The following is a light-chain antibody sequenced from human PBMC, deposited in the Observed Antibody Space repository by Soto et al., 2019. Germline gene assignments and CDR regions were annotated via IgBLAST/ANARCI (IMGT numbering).Light chain of an antibody. CDR3: QQYGSSLVT. V-gene: IGKV3-20*01. CDR2: GAS. Sequence: EIVLTQSPGTLSLSPGERATLSCRASQSVSSSYLAWYQQKPGQAPRLLIYGASSRATGIPDRFSGSGSGTHCTVTISRLEPEDFAVYYFQQYGSSLVTFVQGTRLEIK. J-gene: IGKJ5*01. CDR1: QSVSSSY.